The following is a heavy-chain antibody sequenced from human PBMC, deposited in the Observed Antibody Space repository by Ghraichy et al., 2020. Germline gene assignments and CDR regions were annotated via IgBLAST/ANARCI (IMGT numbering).Heavy chain of an antibody. J-gene: IGHJ6*02. D-gene: IGHD2-2*01. V-gene: IGHV4-59*01. CDR1: GGSIGSYY. Sequence: SQTLSLTCTVSGGSIGSYYWSWVRQPPGKGLQWIGYNYNGGTARSNPSLTSRVTISTDTSKNLFSLKLTSVTAADTAVYYCARGDCTSPNCFAGDYGIDVWGQGTAVTVSS. CDR2: NYNGGTA. CDR3: ARGDCTSPNCFAGDYGIDV.